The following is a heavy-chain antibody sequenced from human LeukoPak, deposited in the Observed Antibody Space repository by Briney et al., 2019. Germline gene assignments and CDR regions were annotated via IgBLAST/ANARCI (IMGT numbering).Heavy chain of an antibody. V-gene: IGHV4-59*08. CDR3: TSSHTSTWYAGGAFDS. D-gene: IGHD6-13*01. J-gene: IGHJ3*02. Sequence: ETLCLSRAVSLGSPRTYIWSSVRQPPGTGLEWIWYIHNSMKTTHNTSPTSRVTLSADTSKNQFSLKLRSVTAALTAVHSCTSSHTSTWYAGGAFDSWGEGTMVGVSS. CDR2: IHNSMKT. CDR1: LGSPRTYI.